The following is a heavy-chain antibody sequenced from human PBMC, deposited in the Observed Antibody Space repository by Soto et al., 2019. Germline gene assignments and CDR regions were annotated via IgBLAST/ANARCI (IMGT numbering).Heavy chain of an antibody. V-gene: IGHV4-59*01. J-gene: IGHJ5*02. CDR1: GGSITNYY. D-gene: IGHD2-15*01. Sequence: QVQLQESGPGLVRPSETLSLTCTVSGGSITNYYWSWIRQPPGKGLEWIGYIHHSGNTKCNPSLESRLTFSVDTSKNQFSLKLSAVSAADTAVYYCARGAFPAPWSQGTLVTVSS. CDR3: ARGAFPAP. CDR2: IHHSGNT.